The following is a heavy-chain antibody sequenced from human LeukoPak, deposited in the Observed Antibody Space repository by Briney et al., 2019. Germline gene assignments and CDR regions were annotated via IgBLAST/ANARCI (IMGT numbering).Heavy chain of an antibody. J-gene: IGHJ4*02. CDR1: GFTFSSYG. CDR3: AKTVVVTAILDY. D-gene: IGHD2-21*02. V-gene: IGHV3-23*01. Sequence: PGGSLRLSCAASGFTFSSYGMSWVRQAPGKGLEWVSAISGTGGSTYYADSVKGRFTISRDNSENTLYLQMNSLRAEDTAVYYCAKTVVVTAILDYRGQGTLVTVPS. CDR2: ISGTGGST.